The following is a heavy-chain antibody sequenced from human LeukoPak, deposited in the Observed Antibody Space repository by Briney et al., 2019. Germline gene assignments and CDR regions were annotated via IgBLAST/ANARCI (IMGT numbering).Heavy chain of an antibody. CDR2: IYYSGTT. V-gene: IGHV4-39*06. CDR3: AREGLRYYYGSGSYDY. Sequence: PSETLSLTCSVSGGSISRSTYYWGWIRQTPGKGLEWIGNIYYSGTTYYTPSLKSRVTISLDTSKNEFPLRLSSVTAADTAMYYCAREGLRYYYGSGSYDYRGQGTLVTVSS. D-gene: IGHD3-10*01. CDR1: GGSISRSTYY. J-gene: IGHJ4*02.